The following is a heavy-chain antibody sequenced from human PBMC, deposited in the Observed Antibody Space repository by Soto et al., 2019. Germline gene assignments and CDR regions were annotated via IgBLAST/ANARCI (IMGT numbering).Heavy chain of an antibody. Sequence: PSETLSLTCTVSGGSISSGDYYWSWIRQPPGKGLEWIGYIYYSGSTNYNPSLKCRVTISVDTSKNQFSLKLSSVTAADTAVYYCARRWGRTFDYWGQGTLVTVSS. V-gene: IGHV4-61*08. CDR1: GGSISSGDYY. D-gene: IGHD7-27*01. J-gene: IGHJ4*02. CDR2: IYYSGST. CDR3: ARRWGRTFDY.